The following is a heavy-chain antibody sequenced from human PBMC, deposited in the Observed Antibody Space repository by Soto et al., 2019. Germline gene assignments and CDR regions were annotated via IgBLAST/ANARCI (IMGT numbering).Heavy chain of an antibody. CDR2: IYYSGST. J-gene: IGHJ6*02. D-gene: IGHD3-10*01. V-gene: IGHV4-39*01. CDR1: GGSISSSSYY. CDR3: ASDKVTMVRERFVPYYYYGMDV. Sequence: SETLSLTCTVSGGSISSSSYYWGWIRQPPGKGLEWIGSIYYSGSTYYNPSLKSRVTISVDTSKNQFSLKLSSVTAADTAVYYCASDKVTMVRERFVPYYYYGMDVWGQGTTVTVSS.